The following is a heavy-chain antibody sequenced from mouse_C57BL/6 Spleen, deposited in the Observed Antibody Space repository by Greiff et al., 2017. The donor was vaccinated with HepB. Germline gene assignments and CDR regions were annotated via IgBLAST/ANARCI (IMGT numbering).Heavy chain of an antibody. Sequence: QVQLQQPGAELVKPGASVKLSCKASGYTFTSYWMHWVKQRPGQGLEWIGMIHPNSGSTNYNEKFKSKATLTVDKSSSTAYMQLSSLTSEDSAVFYCTRFDDNYSSRTWLAYWGQGTLVTVSA. CDR1: GYTFTSYW. D-gene: IGHD1-3*01. CDR2: IHPNSGST. V-gene: IGHV1-64*01. J-gene: IGHJ3*01. CDR3: TRFDDNYSSRTWLAY.